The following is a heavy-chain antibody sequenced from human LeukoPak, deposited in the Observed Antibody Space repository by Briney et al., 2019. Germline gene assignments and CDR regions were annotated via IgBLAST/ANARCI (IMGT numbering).Heavy chain of an antibody. J-gene: IGHJ4*02. CDR2: ISAYNGNT. D-gene: IGHD4-11*01. V-gene: IGHV1-18*01. Sequence: ASVKVSCTASGYTFTSYGISWVRQAPGQGLEWMGWISAYNGNTNYAQKLQGRVTMTTDTSTSTAYMELRSLRSEDTAVYYCARSFTVTTVLDYWGQGTLITVSS. CDR1: GYTFTSYG. CDR3: ARSFTVTTVLDY.